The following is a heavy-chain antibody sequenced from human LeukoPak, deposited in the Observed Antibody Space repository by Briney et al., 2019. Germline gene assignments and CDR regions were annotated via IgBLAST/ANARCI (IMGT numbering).Heavy chain of an antibody. CDR3: AKRVPYTRASVYFDY. CDR1: GFTFSSYG. Sequence: GGSLRLSCAASGFTFSSYGMSWVRQAPGKGLEWVTSISDDGRSTYYADSVKGRFTISKDNSKNTMYLQMNNLRVEDTAIYYCAKRVPYTRASVYFDYWGQGTLVTVSS. J-gene: IGHJ4*02. CDR2: ISDDGRST. D-gene: IGHD1-14*01. V-gene: IGHV3-23*01.